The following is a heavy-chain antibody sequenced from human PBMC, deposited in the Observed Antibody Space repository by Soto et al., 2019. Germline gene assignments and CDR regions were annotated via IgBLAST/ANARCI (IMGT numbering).Heavy chain of an antibody. CDR2: ISGGGYAT. V-gene: IGHV3-23*01. Sequence: EVQLLDSGGGLVQPGGSLRLSCAASGFTFSGYALTWVRQAPGKGLEWVSAISGGGYATFYADSVKGRFTISRDNSKNTLYLQMNTLRAEDTAVYYCARKVSGSTGRPDLWYFDLWGRGTLVTVSS. D-gene: IGHD3-10*01. CDR3: ARKVSGSTGRPDLWYFDL. J-gene: IGHJ2*01. CDR1: GFTFSGYA.